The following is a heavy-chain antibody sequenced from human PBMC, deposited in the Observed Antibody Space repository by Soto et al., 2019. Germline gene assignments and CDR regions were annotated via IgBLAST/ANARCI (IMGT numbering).Heavy chain of an antibody. CDR2: ISSSSSYI. CDR1: GFTFSSYS. J-gene: IGHJ6*03. Sequence: EVQLVESGGGLVKPGGSLRLSCAASGFTFSSYSMNWVRQAPGKGLEWVSSISSSSSYIYYADSVKGRFTISRDNAKNSLYLQMNSLIAEDAAVAYCARANDYDDNYMDVWGKGTTVTVFS. CDR3: ARANDYDDNYMDV. D-gene: IGHD4-17*01. V-gene: IGHV3-21*01.